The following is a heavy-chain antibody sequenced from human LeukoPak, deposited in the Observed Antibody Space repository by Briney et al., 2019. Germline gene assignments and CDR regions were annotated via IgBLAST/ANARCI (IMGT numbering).Heavy chain of an antibody. D-gene: IGHD6-19*01. Sequence: GGSLRLSCEPSGFTVSSNYMSWVRQPPGKGLEWVSVINSGGSTYYADSVKGRFTISRDNSKNTLYLQMNSLRAEDTAVYYCARALAVAGKPYYYYYYMDVWGKGTTVTISS. V-gene: IGHV3-66*01. CDR3: ARALAVAGKPYYYYYYMDV. J-gene: IGHJ6*03. CDR1: GFTVSSNY. CDR2: INSGGST.